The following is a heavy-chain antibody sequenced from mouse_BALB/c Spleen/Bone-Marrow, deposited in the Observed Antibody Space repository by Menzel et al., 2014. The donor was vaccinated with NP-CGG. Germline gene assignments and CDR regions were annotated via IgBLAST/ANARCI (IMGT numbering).Heavy chain of an antibody. CDR3: ATGDYGAWFAC. Sequence: EVQLVESGGDLVKPGGSLKLSCAASGFTFSNYDMSWGRPTPEKRLEWVATISSGGYYSYYPDSVKGRFTISRDNAKNTLYLQMSSLRSEDTAMYYCATGDYGAWFACWGQGTLVTVSA. V-gene: IGHV5-9-3*01. D-gene: IGHD2-4*01. CDR2: ISSGGYYS. J-gene: IGHJ3*01. CDR1: GFTFSNYD.